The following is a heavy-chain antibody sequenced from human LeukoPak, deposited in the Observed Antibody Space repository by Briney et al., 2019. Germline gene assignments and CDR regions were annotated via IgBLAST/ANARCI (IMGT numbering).Heavy chain of an antibody. V-gene: IGHV3-48*04. D-gene: IGHD1-26*01. CDR1: GFTFSSYS. CDR2: ISSSGSTI. Sequence: GGSLRLSCAASGFTFSSYSMNWVRQAPGKGLEWVSYISSSGSTIYYADSMKGRFTISRDNAKNSLYLQMNSLRAEDTALYYCARDGLGLTATGAFDIWGQGTMVTVSS. J-gene: IGHJ3*02. CDR3: ARDGLGLTATGAFDI.